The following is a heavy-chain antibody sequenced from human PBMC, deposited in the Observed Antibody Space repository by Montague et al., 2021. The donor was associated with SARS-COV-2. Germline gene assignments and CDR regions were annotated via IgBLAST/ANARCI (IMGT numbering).Heavy chain of an antibody. J-gene: IGHJ4*02. CDR3: ARPGSGYSYGSGAFDY. Sequence: SETLSLTCTVSGGSISNSIYYWDWIRQPPGKGLEWIGSIDYTENTYYXPSLKRRVTLSIDTSKNQFSLKLRSVTAADTAEYYCARPGSGYSYGSGAFDYWGQGTLVTVSS. CDR1: GGSISNSIYY. V-gene: IGHV4-39*01. CDR2: IDYTENT. D-gene: IGHD5-18*01.